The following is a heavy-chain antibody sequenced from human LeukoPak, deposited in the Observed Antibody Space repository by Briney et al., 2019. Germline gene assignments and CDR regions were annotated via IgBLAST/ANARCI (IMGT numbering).Heavy chain of an antibody. CDR1: GFTVSSNY. V-gene: IGHV3-53*01. CDR2: IYSGGST. D-gene: IGHD2-2*01. Sequence: GGSLRLSCAASGFTVSSNYMSWIRQAPGRGLEWVSLIYSGGSTYYAASVKGRFTISRDNSKNTLFLQMNSLRAEDTAVYYCARDWKDLVVVPAATAYYYMDVWGKGTTVTVSS. J-gene: IGHJ6*03. CDR3: ARDWKDLVVVPAATAYYYMDV.